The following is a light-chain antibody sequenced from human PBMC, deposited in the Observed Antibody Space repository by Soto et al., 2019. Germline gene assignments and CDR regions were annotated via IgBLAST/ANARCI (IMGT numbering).Light chain of an antibody. CDR1: HDSRSA. Sequence: DIQMTQSPSSLSASVGDRVTITCRTSHDSRSAVGWFQQKPGKAPKRLIYAASTLQSGVTSRFSGSRSGTAFTLTISSLHPEDCATYYCLQHKSYPFTFGPGTKVDIK. CDR2: AAS. V-gene: IGKV1-17*01. CDR3: LQHKSYPFT. J-gene: IGKJ3*01.